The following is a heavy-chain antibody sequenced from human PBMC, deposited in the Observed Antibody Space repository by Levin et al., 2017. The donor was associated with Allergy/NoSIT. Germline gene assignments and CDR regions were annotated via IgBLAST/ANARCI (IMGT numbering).Heavy chain of an antibody. CDR3: ARGALYSSGWYNWFDP. Sequence: GASVKVSCKASGYTFTSYDINWVRQATGQGLEWMGWMNPNSGNTGYAQKFQGRVTMTRNTSISTAYMELSSLRSEDTAVYYCARGALYSSGWYNWFDPWGQGTLVIVSS. CDR1: GYTFTSYD. CDR2: MNPNSGNT. V-gene: IGHV1-8*01. D-gene: IGHD6-19*01. J-gene: IGHJ5*02.